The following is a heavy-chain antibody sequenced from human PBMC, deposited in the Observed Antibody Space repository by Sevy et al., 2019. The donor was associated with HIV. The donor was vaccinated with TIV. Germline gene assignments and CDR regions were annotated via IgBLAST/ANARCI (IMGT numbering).Heavy chain of an antibody. CDR1: GYTFTSYG. Sequence: ASVKVSCKASGYTFTSYGISWVRQAPGQGLEWMGWISAYNGNTNYAQKLQGRVTMTTETSTSTAYMELRSLGSDDTAVYYCARDMGYCSGGSCYFVDAFDIWGQGTMVTVSS. V-gene: IGHV1-18*01. D-gene: IGHD2-15*01. CDR3: ARDMGYCSGGSCYFVDAFDI. J-gene: IGHJ3*02. CDR2: ISAYNGNT.